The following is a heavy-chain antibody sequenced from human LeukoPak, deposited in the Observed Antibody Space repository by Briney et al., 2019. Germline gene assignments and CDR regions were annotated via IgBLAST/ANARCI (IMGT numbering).Heavy chain of an antibody. V-gene: IGHV3-53*01. J-gene: IGHJ6*03. CDR3: ARDRAGTTLIRHHDYYYMDV. CDR2: IYSGGST. D-gene: IGHD1-1*01. Sequence: AGGSLRLSCAASGFTVSSNYMSWVRQAPGKGLEWVSIIYSGGSTFYADSVKGRFTISRDNSKNTLYLQMNSLRAEDTAVYYCARDRAGTTLIRHHDYYYMDVWGKGTTVTVSS. CDR1: GFTVSSNY.